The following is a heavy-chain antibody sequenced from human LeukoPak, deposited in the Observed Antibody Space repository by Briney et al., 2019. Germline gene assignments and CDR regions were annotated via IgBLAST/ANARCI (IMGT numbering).Heavy chain of an antibody. CDR1: GGSISSYY. J-gene: IGHJ4*02. D-gene: IGHD3-22*01. V-gene: IGHV4-59*01. CDR2: IYYSGST. Sequence: SETLSLTCTVSGGSISSYYWSWIRQPPGKGLEWIGYIYYSGSTNYNPSLKSRVTISVDTSKNQFSLKLSSVTAADTAVYYCARGIPGYFGTSGYYYEYWGQGTLVTVSS. CDR3: ARGIPGYFGTSGYYYEY.